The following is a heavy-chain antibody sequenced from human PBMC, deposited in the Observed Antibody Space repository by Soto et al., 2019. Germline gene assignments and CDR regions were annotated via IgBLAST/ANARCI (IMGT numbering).Heavy chain of an antibody. CDR2: IIPIFGTA. J-gene: IGHJ6*02. Sequence: SVKVSCKASGGTFSSYAISWVRQAPGQGLEWMGGIIPIFGTANYAQKFQGRVTITADESTSTAYMELSSLRSEDTAVYYCARDSLGVVVVAATYGMDVWGQGTTVTVSS. D-gene: IGHD2-15*01. CDR1: GGTFSSYA. V-gene: IGHV1-69*13. CDR3: ARDSLGVVVVAATYGMDV.